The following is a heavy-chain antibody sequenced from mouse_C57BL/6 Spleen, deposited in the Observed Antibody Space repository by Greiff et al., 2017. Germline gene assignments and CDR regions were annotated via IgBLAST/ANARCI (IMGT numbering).Heavy chain of an antibody. V-gene: IGHV1-19*01. Sequence: DVKLQESGPVLVKPGASVKMSCKASGYTFTDYYMNWVKQSHGKSLEWIGVINPYNGGTSYNQKFKGKATLTVDKSSSTAYMELNSLTSEDSAVYYCARGGLLLRAFDYWGQGTTLTVSS. CDR3: ARGGLLLRAFDY. D-gene: IGHD1-1*01. CDR1: GYTFTDYY. CDR2: INPYNGGT. J-gene: IGHJ2*01.